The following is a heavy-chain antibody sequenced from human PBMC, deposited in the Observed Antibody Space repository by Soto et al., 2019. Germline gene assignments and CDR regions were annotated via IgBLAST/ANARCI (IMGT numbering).Heavy chain of an antibody. D-gene: IGHD3-16*01. CDR1: DVSFSGYY. J-gene: IGHJ4*02. CDR2: INHSGST. CDR3: ARDFKAPNVAWAVEY. Sequence: SETLSLTCAAYDVSFSGYYWSCISQPPGKRLEWIGEINHSGSTDSNPSLKSRVTISVDKSKNHFSLKLTSVTAADTAVYFCARDFKAPNVAWAVEYWGQGALVTVSS. V-gene: IGHV4-34*01.